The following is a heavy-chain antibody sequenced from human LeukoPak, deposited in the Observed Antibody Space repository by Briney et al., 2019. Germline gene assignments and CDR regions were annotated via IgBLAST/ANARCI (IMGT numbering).Heavy chain of an antibody. Sequence: PGGSLRLSCAASGFTFSTYNMNWVRQAPGKGLEWVAVISYDGSNKYYADSVKGRFTISRDNSKNTLYLQMNSLRAEDTAVYYCAKGNYNYYDSSGYFGFDYWGQGTLVTVSS. V-gene: IGHV3-30*18. CDR1: GFTFSTYN. CDR2: ISYDGSNK. D-gene: IGHD3-22*01. J-gene: IGHJ4*02. CDR3: AKGNYNYYDSSGYFGFDY.